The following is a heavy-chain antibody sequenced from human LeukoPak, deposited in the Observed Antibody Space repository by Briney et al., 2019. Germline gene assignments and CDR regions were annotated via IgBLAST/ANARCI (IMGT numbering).Heavy chain of an antibody. Sequence: PGGSLRLSCAASGFTFSSYGMTWVRQAPGKGLEWVANIWYDGSNKHYAASVKGRFTISRDNSKNTLYLQMDSLRAEDTAVYYCARVIFNYDNSGLNYWGQGTLVTVSS. CDR2: IWYDGSNK. CDR3: ARVIFNYDNSGLNY. V-gene: IGHV3-33*01. D-gene: IGHD3-22*01. J-gene: IGHJ4*02. CDR1: GFTFSSYG.